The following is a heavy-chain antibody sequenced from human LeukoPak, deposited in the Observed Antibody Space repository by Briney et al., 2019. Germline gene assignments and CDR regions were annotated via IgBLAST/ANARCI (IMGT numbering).Heavy chain of an antibody. CDR3: ARSPTMTLLDY. D-gene: IGHD4-17*01. J-gene: IGHJ4*02. CDR2: INQDASEK. Sequence: PGGSLRLSCAASGFTVSINYMSWVRQAPGKGLEWVANINQDASEKYYVDSVKGRFTISSDNAKNSLYLQMNSLRAEDTAVYYCARSPTMTLLDYWGQGTLVTVSS. V-gene: IGHV3-7*01. CDR1: GFTVSINY.